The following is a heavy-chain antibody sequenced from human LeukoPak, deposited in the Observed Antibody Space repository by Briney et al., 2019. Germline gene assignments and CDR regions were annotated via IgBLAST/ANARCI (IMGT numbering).Heavy chain of an antibody. CDR1: GLSVSAYG. CDR2: LGGSSGYT. CDR3: ARKSSHFDSSGYFDY. Sequence: QAGASLRLSCAGSGLSVSAYGMSWVRQAPGKSLEWVSDLGGSSGYTYYADSVKGRFTVSRDNSQNTLSLQMNSLRAEDTAVYYCARKSSHFDSSGYFDYWGQGTLVTVSS. D-gene: IGHD3-22*01. V-gene: IGHV3-23*01. J-gene: IGHJ4*02.